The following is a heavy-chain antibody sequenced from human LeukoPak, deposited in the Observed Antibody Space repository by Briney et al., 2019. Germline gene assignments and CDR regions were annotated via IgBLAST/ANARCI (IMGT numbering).Heavy chain of an antibody. J-gene: IGHJ4*02. CDR1: GGSISSYY. CDR2: IYYSGST. CDR3: ARRDGYISAIDY. Sequence: PSETLSLTCTVSGGSISSYYWSWIRQPPGKGLEWIGYIYYSGSTTYNPSLKSRVPISVDTSKNQFSLKLSSVTAADTAVYYCARRDGYISAIDYWGQGTLVTVSS. D-gene: IGHD5-24*01. V-gene: IGHV4-59*01.